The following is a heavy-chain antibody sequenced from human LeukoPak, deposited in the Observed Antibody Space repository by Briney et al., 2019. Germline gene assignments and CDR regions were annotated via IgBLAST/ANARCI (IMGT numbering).Heavy chain of an antibody. CDR3: GGAVAGPYIDY. CDR1: GCSISSSSYY. CDR2: IYYSGST. V-gene: IGHV4-39*01. D-gene: IGHD6-19*01. J-gene: IGHJ4*02. Sequence: SETLSLTCTVSGCSISSSSYYWGWIRQPPGKGLEWIGSIYYSGSTYYHPSLKSRVTISVDTSKNQFSLKLSSVTAADTAVYYCGGAVAGPYIDYWGQGTLVTVSS.